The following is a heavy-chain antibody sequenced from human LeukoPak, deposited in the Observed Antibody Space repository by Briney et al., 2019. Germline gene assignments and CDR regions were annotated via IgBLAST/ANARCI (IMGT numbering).Heavy chain of an antibody. CDR2: ISGSGGST. Sequence: PGGSLRLSCAASGFTLSSFEMNWVRQAPGKGLEWVSAISGSGGSTYYADSVKGRFTISRDNSKNTLYLQMNSLRAEDTAVYYCLSLGDAFDIWGQGTMVTVSS. CDR1: GFTLSSFE. CDR3: LSLGDAFDI. V-gene: IGHV3-23*01. J-gene: IGHJ3*02. D-gene: IGHD2/OR15-2a*01.